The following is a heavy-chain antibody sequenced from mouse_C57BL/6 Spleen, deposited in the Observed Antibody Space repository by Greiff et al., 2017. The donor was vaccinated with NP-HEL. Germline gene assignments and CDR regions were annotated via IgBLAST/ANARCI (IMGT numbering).Heavy chain of an antibody. CDR2: IDPENGDT. CDR3: TTTVVAAHAMDY. CDR1: GFNIKDDY. J-gene: IGHJ4*01. Sequence: EVQLQQSGAELVRPGASVKLSCTASGFNIKDDYMHWVKQRPEQGLEWIGWIDPENGDTEYASKFQGKATITADTSSTTVYLALSSLTSEDTAVYYCTTTVVAAHAMDYWGQGSSVTVSS. V-gene: IGHV14-4*01. D-gene: IGHD1-1*01.